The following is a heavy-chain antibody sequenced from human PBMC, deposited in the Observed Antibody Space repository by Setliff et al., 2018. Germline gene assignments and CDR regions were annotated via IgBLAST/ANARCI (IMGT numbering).Heavy chain of an antibody. CDR2: IHYRGTT. D-gene: IGHD1-1*01. J-gene: IGHJ4*02. CDR3: ARTGTYRYFDY. Sequence: PSATLSLTCTVSGASISSGTYYWAWIRQPPGKGLEWIGRIHYRGTTYSNASLASRLTISVDTAKNQFSLKLTSVTAADTAVYYFARTGTYRYFDYWGQGTRVTVSS. CDR1: GASISSGTYY. V-gene: IGHV4-39*01.